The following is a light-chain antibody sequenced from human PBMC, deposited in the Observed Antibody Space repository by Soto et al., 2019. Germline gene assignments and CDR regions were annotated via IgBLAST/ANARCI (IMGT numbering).Light chain of an antibody. CDR3: QAYDYSVTASV. Sequence: QSVLTQPPSVSGAPGQRVTISCTGNNSHLGAGYDVHWYQQLPGAAPKLVIFGNRNRHSGVPERFSGSKSGTSASLAITGLQAEDEADYYCQAYDYSVTASVLGGGTKLTVL. CDR1: NSHLGAGYD. V-gene: IGLV1-40*01. J-gene: IGLJ3*02. CDR2: GNR.